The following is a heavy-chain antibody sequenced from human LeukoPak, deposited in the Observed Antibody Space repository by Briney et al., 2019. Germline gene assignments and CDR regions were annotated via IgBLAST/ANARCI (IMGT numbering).Heavy chain of an antibody. CDR2: IYYSGTT. D-gene: IGHD6-13*01. V-gene: IGHV4-59*08. CDR3: ARRRQQLEIFDY. J-gene: IGHJ4*02. CDR1: GGSIGTYS. Sequence: SETLSLTCTVSGGSIGTYSWNWIRQPPGKGLEWIGYIYYSGTTNYNPSLKSRVTISVDTSKNQFSLKLSSVTAADTAVYYCARRRQQLEIFDYWGQGTLVTVSS.